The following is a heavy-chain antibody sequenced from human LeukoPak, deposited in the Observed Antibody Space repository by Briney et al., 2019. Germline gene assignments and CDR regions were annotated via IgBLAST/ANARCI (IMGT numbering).Heavy chain of an antibody. Sequence: GGSLRLSCAASGFTFSSYGMHWVRQAPGKGLEWVAVISYDGSNKYYADSVKGRFTISRDNSKNTLYLQMNSLRAEDTAVYYCATPWGDDHGDYVFDYWGQGTLVTVSS. J-gene: IGHJ4*02. D-gene: IGHD4-17*01. CDR3: ATPWGDDHGDYVFDY. CDR1: GFTFSSYG. CDR2: ISYDGSNK. V-gene: IGHV3-30*03.